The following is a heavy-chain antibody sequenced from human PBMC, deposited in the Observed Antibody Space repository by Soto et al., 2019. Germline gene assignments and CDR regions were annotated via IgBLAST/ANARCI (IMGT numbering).Heavy chain of an antibody. J-gene: IGHJ4*02. V-gene: IGHV4-59*02. CDR1: WDTVTDYD. CDR2: IYHSGST. CDR3: ARASRNYFYY. Sequence: PSDSLYLGCTVSWDTVTDYDWIWIRHPPGKGLEWIGYIYHSGSTYYNPSLKSRVTISIDTSKTQFSLKLSSVTAADTAVYYCARASRNYFYYWGQGTLVTVSS.